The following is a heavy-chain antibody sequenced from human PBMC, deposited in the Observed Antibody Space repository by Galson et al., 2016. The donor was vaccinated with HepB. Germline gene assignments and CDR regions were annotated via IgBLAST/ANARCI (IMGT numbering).Heavy chain of an antibody. J-gene: IGHJ3*02. D-gene: IGHD4-23*01. V-gene: IGHV6-1*01. CDR2: TYYRSKWYT. Sequence: CAISGDSVSSNSAVWNWIRQSPSRGLEWLGRTYYRSKWYTDYAVSVKSRITVNPDTSKNQFSLQLNSVTPEDTAVYYCARDPPVSNSIFDMWGQGTMVTVSS. CDR1: GDSVSSNSAV. CDR3: ARDPPVSNSIFDM.